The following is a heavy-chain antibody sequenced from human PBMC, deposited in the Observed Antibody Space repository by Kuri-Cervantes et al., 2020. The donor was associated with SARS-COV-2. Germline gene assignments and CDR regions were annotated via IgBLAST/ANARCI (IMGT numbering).Heavy chain of an antibody. Sequence: GSLRLSCAASGFTFSSYAMSWVRQAPGKGLEWIGYIYYSGSTHYNPSLKSRVTISVDTSKNQFSLKLSSVTAADTAVYYCARGRGSSWRLNAFDIWGQGTMVTVSS. CDR3: ARGRGSSWRLNAFDI. CDR2: IYYSGST. CDR1: GFTFSSYA. V-gene: IGHV4-59*12. D-gene: IGHD6-13*01. J-gene: IGHJ3*02.